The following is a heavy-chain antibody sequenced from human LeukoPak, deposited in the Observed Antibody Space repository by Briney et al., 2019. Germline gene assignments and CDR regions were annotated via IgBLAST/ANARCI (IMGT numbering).Heavy chain of an antibody. CDR2: ISSSSSYI. Sequence: GGSLRLSCAASGFTFCSYSMNWVRQAPGKGLEWVSSISSSSSYIYYADSVKGRFTISRDNAKNSLYLQMNSLRAEDTAVYYCVRDIGSGAVGYGMDVWGQGTTVTVSS. CDR1: GFTFCSYS. V-gene: IGHV3-21*01. D-gene: IGHD3-10*01. J-gene: IGHJ6*02. CDR3: VRDIGSGAVGYGMDV.